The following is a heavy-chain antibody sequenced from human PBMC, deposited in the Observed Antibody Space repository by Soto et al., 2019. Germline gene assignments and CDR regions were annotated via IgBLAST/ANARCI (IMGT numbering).Heavy chain of an antibody. Sequence: GGSLRLSCAASGFTFDDYAMHWVRQAPGKGLEWVSGISWNSGSIGYADSVKGRFTISRDNAKNSLYLQMNSLRAEDTALYYCAKGGVIISYYFDYWGQGTLVTVSS. CDR3: AKGGVIISYYFDY. CDR2: ISWNSGSI. D-gene: IGHD3-10*01. V-gene: IGHV3-9*01. CDR1: GFTFDDYA. J-gene: IGHJ4*02.